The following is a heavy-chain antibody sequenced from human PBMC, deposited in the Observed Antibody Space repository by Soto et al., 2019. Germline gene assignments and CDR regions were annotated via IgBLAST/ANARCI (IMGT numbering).Heavy chain of an antibody. Sequence: QVQLVQSGADRKKPGASVKVSCKASGYTFTHYDINWVRQATGQGLEWMGWMNPNTGNTGFAQKFQDRVTITRNTSISKAYMELSSLISEDTALYCCARAGCGPPFDFWGQGTTVTLSS. V-gene: IGHV1-8*01. D-gene: IGHD1-26*01. CDR3: ARAGCGPPFDF. CDR2: MNPNTGNT. J-gene: IGHJ4*02. CDR1: GYTFTHYD.